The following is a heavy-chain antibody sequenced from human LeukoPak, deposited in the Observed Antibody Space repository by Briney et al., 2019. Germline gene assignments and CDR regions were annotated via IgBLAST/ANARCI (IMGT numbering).Heavy chain of an antibody. V-gene: IGHV4-59*01. CDR1: GGSISSYY. CDR2: IYYSGST. J-gene: IGHJ4*02. Sequence: SETLSLTCTVSGGSISSYYWSWIRQPPGKGLEWIGYIYYSGSTSYNPSLKSRVTISVDTSKNQFSLKLSSVTAADTAVYYCARADSYSSGWYGGLDYWGQGTLVTVSS. D-gene: IGHD6-19*01. CDR3: ARADSYSSGWYGGLDY.